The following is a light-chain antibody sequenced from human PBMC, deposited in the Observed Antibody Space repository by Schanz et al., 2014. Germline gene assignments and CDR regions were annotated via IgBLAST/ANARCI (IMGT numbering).Light chain of an antibody. J-gene: IGLJ2*01. Sequence: QSALAQPASVSGSPGQSVTISCTGTSSDVGGYNYVSWYQQHPGKAPKLIMYEVSNRPSGVPDRFSGSKSGNTASLTVSGLRPDDEGDYFCLSYAGHNILFFGDGTKLTVL. CDR1: SSDVGGYNY. CDR3: LSYAGHNILF. V-gene: IGLV2-8*01. CDR2: EVS.